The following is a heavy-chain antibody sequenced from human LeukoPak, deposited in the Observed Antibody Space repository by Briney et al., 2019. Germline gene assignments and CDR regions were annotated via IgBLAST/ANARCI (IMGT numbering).Heavy chain of an antibody. D-gene: IGHD6-13*01. CDR1: GFTFNIYA. J-gene: IGHJ4*02. V-gene: IGHV3-48*04. CDR2: ISSASNMI. CDR3: ATASGSWYRYYFDS. Sequence: GGSLRLSCAASGFTFNIYAMNWVRQAPGKGLEWISYISSASNMIYYAESVKGRFTISRDNAKNSLYLQMNSLRAEDTAVYYCATASGSWYRYYFDSWGQGILVTVSS.